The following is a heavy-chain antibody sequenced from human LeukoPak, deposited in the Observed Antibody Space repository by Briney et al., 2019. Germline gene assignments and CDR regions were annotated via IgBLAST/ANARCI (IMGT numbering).Heavy chain of an antibody. V-gene: IGHV4-34*01. CDR3: ARVYGSGTYYYYYMDV. J-gene: IGHJ6*03. D-gene: IGHD3-10*01. CDR2: INHSGST. CDR1: GGSFSGYY. Sequence: SETLSLTCAVYGGSFSGYYWSWIRQPPGKGLEWIGEINHSGSTNYNPSLKSRVTISVDTSKNQFSLKLSSVTAADTAVYYCARVYGSGTYYYYYMDVWGKGTTVTVSS.